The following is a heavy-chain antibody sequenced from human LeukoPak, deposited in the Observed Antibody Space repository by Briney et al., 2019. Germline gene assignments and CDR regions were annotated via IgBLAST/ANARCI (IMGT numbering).Heavy chain of an antibody. V-gene: IGHV1-46*01. J-gene: IGHJ4*02. Sequence: ASVKVSCKASGCTFTSYYMHWVRQAPGQGLEWMGIINPSGGSTSYAQKFQGRVTMTRDTSISTAYMELSRLRSDDTAVYYCARAGYGDYPPDYWGQGTLVTVSS. CDR2: INPSGGST. CDR1: GCTFTSYY. D-gene: IGHD4-17*01. CDR3: ARAGYGDYPPDY.